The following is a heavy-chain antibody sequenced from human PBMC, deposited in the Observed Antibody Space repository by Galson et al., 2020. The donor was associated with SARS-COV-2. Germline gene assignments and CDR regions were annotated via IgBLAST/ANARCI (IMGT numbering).Heavy chain of an antibody. J-gene: IGHJ4*02. CDR2: IYSGGST. CDR1: GFTFSNYA. D-gene: IGHD1-26*01. V-gene: IGHV3-23*03. Sequence: GGSLRLSCAASGFTFSNYAMSWVRQATGKGLEWVSIIYSGGSTHYADSVKGRFTMSRDNSMNTLYLQMNSLRAEDTAVYYCAKPYKEWELPTDYWGQGTLVTVSS. CDR3: AKPYKEWELPTDY.